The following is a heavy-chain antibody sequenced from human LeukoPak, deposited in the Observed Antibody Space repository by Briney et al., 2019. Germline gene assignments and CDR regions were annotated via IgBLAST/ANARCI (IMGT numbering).Heavy chain of an antibody. Sequence: ASVKVSCKASGYTFTGYYIHWVRQAPGQGLEWMAWINPNSGGTNFAQKFQGRVTMTRDTSISTAFMELSRLRSDDTAVYYCARRITMVRGVISQSNWFDPWGQGTLVTVSS. CDR1: GYTFTGYY. V-gene: IGHV1-2*02. D-gene: IGHD3-10*01. J-gene: IGHJ5*02. CDR3: ARRITMVRGVISQSNWFDP. CDR2: INPNSGGT.